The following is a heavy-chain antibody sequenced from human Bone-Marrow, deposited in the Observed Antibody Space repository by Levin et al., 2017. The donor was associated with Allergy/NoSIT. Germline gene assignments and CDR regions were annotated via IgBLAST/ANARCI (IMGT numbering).Heavy chain of an antibody. J-gene: IGHJ4*02. V-gene: IGHV4-4*02. D-gene: IGHD4-23*01. Sequence: SETLSLTCGVSDGSISSTNWWAWVRQSPGKGLEWIGEIFHSGSTNYNPSLKSRVTMSVDRSNNQFSLKLTSVTAADTAIYYCAVVGGNSAAFFHWGPGTLVTVSS. CDR2: IFHSGST. CDR1: DGSISSTNW. CDR3: AVVGGNSAAFFH.